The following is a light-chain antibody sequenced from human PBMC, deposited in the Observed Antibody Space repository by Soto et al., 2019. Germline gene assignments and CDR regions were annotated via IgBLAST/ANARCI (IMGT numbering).Light chain of an antibody. J-gene: IGKJ4*01. CDR1: QGIRTY. Sequence: DVQMTQSPSSLSACIGDRVTITCRASQGIRTYLAWYQQKPGKVPKLLIYAASRLQSGVPSRFSGSGSGTDFTLTISSLQPEDVATYYCQKYNGAPLTFGGGTKVEIK. CDR2: AAS. V-gene: IGKV1-27*01. CDR3: QKYNGAPLT.